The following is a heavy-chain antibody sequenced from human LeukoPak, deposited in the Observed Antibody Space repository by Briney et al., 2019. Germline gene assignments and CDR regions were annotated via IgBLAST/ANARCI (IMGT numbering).Heavy chain of an antibody. CDR3: ATPLTARRNAFDI. V-gene: IGHV5-51*01. CDR2: IYPGDSDT. D-gene: IGHD6-6*01. Sequence: GESLKISCKGSGYSFTSYWIGWVRQMPGKGLEWMGIIYPGDSDTTYSPSFQGQVTISADKSISTAYLQWSSLKASDTAMYYCATPLTARRNAFDIWGQGTMVTVSS. J-gene: IGHJ3*02. CDR1: GYSFTSYW.